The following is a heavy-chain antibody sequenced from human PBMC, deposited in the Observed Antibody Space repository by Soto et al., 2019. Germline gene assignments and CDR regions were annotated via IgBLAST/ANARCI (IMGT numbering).Heavy chain of an antibody. CDR3: STLGEPVVRFDP. D-gene: IGHD3-10*02. Sequence: PGGSLRLSCAASGFTFSGSAIHWVRQASGKGLEWVGRIRSKANSYATAFAASVTGRFTISRDDSKNTAYLHMNSLTTEDTAVYYCSTLGEPVVRFDPWGQGTLVTVSS. J-gene: IGHJ5*02. CDR1: GFTFSGSA. CDR2: IRSKANSYAT. V-gene: IGHV3-73*01.